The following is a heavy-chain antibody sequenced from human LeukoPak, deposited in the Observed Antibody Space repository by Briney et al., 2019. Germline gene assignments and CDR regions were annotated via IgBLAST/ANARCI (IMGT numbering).Heavy chain of an antibody. Sequence: ASVKVSCKASGYTFTGYYMHWVRQAPGQGLEWMGRINPNSGGTNYAQKFQGRVTMTRDTSFSTAYMELSRLRSDDTAVYYCVGGDSSSWYAGYQPRRYNWFDPWGQGTLVTVSS. J-gene: IGHJ5*02. D-gene: IGHD6-13*01. CDR2: INPNSGGT. CDR3: VGGDSSSWYAGYQPRRYNWFDP. CDR1: GYTFTGYY. V-gene: IGHV1-2*06.